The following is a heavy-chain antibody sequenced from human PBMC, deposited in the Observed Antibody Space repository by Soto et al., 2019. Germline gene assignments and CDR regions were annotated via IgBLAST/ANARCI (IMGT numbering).Heavy chain of an antibody. D-gene: IGHD3-16*01. CDR2: IYPGDSDT. CDR1: GYRFSSFW. V-gene: IGHV5-51*01. J-gene: IGHJ3*02. Sequence: GESLKISCKISGYRFSSFWIAWVRQKPGKGLEWMGIIYPGDSDTRYSPSFQGQVTISADKSISTAYLQWSSLKASDTAMYYCARVGPLGDIAFDIWGQGTMVTVSS. CDR3: ARVGPLGDIAFDI.